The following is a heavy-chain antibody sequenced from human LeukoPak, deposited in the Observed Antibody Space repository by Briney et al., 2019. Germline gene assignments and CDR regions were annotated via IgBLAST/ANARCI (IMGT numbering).Heavy chain of an antibody. D-gene: IGHD2-15*01. J-gene: IGHJ5*02. CDR2: IYSGGST. CDR3: ARGVVVAANGACWFDP. CDR1: GFTVSSNY. V-gene: IGHV3-53*01. Sequence: PGGSLRLSCAASGFTVSSNYMSWVRQAPGKGLEWVSVIYSGGSTYYADSVKGRFTISRDNAKNSLYLQMNSLRAEDTAVYYCARGVVVAANGACWFDPWGQGTLVTVSS.